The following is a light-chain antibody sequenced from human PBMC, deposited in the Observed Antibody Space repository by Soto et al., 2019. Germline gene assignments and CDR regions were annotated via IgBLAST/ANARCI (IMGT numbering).Light chain of an antibody. V-gene: IGKV1-5*03. CDR2: QTS. J-gene: IGKJ1*01. CDR1: QSINYW. Sequence: DIQLTQSPSTLSASVGDRVTITCRASQSINYWLAWYQQKPGKAPKLLIYQTSTLQGGVPSRFSGSGSGTEFTLTISSLQPDDSATYYCQQYSRYRTFGQGTKVDI. CDR3: QQYSRYRT.